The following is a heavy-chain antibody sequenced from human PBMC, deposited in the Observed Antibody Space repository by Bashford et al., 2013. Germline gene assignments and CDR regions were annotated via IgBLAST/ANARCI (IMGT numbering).Heavy chain of an antibody. J-gene: IGHJ6*02. CDR1: GGTFSSYA. CDR2: IIPIFGTA. V-gene: IGHV1-69*13. CDR3: ARDRGRHSPHYYYYGMDV. Sequence: VASVKVSCKASGGTFSSYAISWVRQAPGQGLEWMGGIIPIFGTANYAQKFQGRVTITADESTSTAYMELSSLRSEDTAVYYCARDRGRHSPHYYYYGMDVWGQGTTVTVSS. D-gene: IGHD5-18*01.